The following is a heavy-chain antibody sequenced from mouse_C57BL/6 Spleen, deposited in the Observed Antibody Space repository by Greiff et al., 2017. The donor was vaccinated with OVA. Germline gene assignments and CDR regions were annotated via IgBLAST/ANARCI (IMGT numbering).Heavy chain of an antibody. Sequence: EVQLQQSGPELVKPGASVKMSCKASGYTFTDYNMHWVKQSHGKSLVWIGYINPNNGGTSYNQKFKGKATLTVNKSSSTAYMELRSLTSEDSAVYYCANYYGSRSWYFDVWGTGTTVTVSS. D-gene: IGHD1-1*01. CDR2: INPNNGGT. V-gene: IGHV1-22*01. J-gene: IGHJ1*03. CDR1: GYTFTDYN. CDR3: ANYYGSRSWYFDV.